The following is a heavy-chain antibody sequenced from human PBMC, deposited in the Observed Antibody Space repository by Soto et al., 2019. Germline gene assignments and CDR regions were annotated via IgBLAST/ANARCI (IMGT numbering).Heavy chain of an antibody. Sequence: GASVKVSCKASRYSFTTYALHWVRLAPGQRLEWMGWINAGNGDTKYSEKFQGRVTITRDTSANTAYMELSSLRSEDTSVYYCARDPGTGAALRAYHFDYWGQGTLVTVSS. D-gene: IGHD1-1*01. CDR1: RYSFTTYA. V-gene: IGHV1-3*01. CDR2: INAGNGDT. J-gene: IGHJ4*02. CDR3: ARDPGTGAALRAYHFDY.